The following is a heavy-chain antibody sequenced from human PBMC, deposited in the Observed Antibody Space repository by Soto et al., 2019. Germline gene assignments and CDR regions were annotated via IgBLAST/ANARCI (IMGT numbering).Heavy chain of an antibody. CDR1: GYTFTNYA. J-gene: IGHJ5*02. V-gene: IGHV1-3*01. Sequence: ASVKVSCKASGYTFTNYAIHWVRQAPGQRLEWMGWINVGNGNTKYSQKFQGRVTITRDTSASAAYMELSSLRSEDTAVYYCARGKNDYGINWFDPWGQGTLVTVSS. D-gene: IGHD4-17*01. CDR2: INVGNGNT. CDR3: ARGKNDYGINWFDP.